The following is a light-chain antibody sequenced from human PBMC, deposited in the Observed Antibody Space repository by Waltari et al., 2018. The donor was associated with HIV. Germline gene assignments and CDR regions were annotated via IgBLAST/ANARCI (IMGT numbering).Light chain of an antibody. CDR1: SSNIGSNY. CDR2: RNN. J-gene: IGLJ1*01. CDR3: AVWGDSLNSYV. V-gene: IGLV1-47*01. Sequence: QSVLTQPPSASGTPGQRVTISCSGSSSNIGSNYVYWYQQLPGTAPNLLIYRNNQRPSGVPDRFSGSKSGTSASLAISGRRSEDEADYYCAVWGDSLNSYVFGTGTEVTVL.